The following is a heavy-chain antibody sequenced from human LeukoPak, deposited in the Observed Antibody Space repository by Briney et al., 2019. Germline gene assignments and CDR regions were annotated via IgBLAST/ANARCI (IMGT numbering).Heavy chain of an antibody. CDR1: GYTFTGYY. J-gene: IGHJ6*03. V-gene: IGHV1-2*02. D-gene: IGHD3-10*01. CDR3: ARDPMVSDYYYYMDV. CDR2: INPNSGGT. Sequence: ASVKVSCKASGYTFTGYYMHWVRQAPGQGLEWMGWINPNSGGTNYAQKFQGRVTMTRDTSISTAYMELSRLRPDDTAVYYCARDPMVSDYYYYMDVWGKGTTVTISS.